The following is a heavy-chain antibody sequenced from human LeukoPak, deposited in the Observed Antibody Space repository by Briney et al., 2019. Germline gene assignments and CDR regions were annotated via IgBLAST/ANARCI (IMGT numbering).Heavy chain of an antibody. V-gene: IGHV1-69*13. D-gene: IGHD2-2*01. CDR3: ARQLTAQLLWAPSLYYSMDV. CDR2: IIPIFGTA. Sequence: ASVKVSCKASGGTFSSYAISWVRQAPGQGLEWMGGIIPIFGTANYAQKFQGRVTITADESTSTAYMELSSLRSEDTAVYYCARQLTAQLLWAPSLYYSMDVWGKGTTVTVSS. J-gene: IGHJ6*04. CDR1: GGTFSSYA.